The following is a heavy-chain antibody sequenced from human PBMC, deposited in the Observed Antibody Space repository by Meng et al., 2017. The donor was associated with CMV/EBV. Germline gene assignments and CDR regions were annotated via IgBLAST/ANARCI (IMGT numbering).Heavy chain of an antibody. CDR2: INHSGST. CDR3: ARIQLHPQYYYYYGMDV. V-gene: IGHV4-34*01. Sequence: SETLSLTCAVYGGSFSGYYWSWIRQPPGKGLEWIGEINHSGSTNYNPSLKSRVTISVDTSKNQFSLKLSSVTAADTAVYYCARIQLHPQYYYYYGMDVWGQGTTVTVSS. CDR1: GGSFSGYY. D-gene: IGHD5-18*01. J-gene: IGHJ6*02.